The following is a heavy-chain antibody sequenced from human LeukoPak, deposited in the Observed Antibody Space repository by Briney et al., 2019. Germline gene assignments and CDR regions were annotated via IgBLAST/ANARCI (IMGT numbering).Heavy chain of an antibody. CDR3: ARGVVSLTAMVPSHFDY. D-gene: IGHD5-18*01. V-gene: IGHV1-2*04. CDR2: INPNSGGT. Sequence: GASVKVSCKSSGYTFTGYYMHWVRQAPGQGLEWMGWINPNSGGTNYAQKFQGWVTMTRDTSISTAYMELSRLRSDDTAVYYCARGVVSLTAMVPSHFDYWGQGTLVTVSS. J-gene: IGHJ4*02. CDR1: GYTFTGYY.